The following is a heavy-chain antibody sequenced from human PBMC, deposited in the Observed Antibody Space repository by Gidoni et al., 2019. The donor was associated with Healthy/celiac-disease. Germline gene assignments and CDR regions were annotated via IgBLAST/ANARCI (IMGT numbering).Heavy chain of an antibody. V-gene: IGHV3-33*01. CDR1: GFTFSSYG. CDR3: AREGRRSSGFKGYYYYMGV. D-gene: IGHD6-19*01. Sequence: QVPLVESGGGVVQPGRSLSLSCAASGFTFSSYGMHWVRQAPGKGLEWVAVIWYDGSNKYYADSVKGRFTISRDNSKNTLYLQMNSLRAEDTAVYYCAREGRRSSGFKGYYYYMGVWGKGTTVTVSS. J-gene: IGHJ6*03. CDR2: IWYDGSNK.